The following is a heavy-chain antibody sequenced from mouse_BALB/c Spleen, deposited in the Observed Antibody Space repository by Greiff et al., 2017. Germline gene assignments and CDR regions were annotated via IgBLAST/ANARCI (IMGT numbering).Heavy chain of an antibody. J-gene: IGHJ3*01. Sequence: DVKLVESGGGLVKPGGSLKLSCAASGFTFSSYAMSWVRQTPEKRLEWVASISSGGSTYYPDSVKGRFTIFRDNARNILYLQMSSLRSEDTAMYYCARAADYDAWFAYWGQGTLVTVSA. CDR3: ARAADYDAWFAY. CDR2: ISSGGST. D-gene: IGHD2-4*01. CDR1: GFTFSSYA. V-gene: IGHV5-6-5*01.